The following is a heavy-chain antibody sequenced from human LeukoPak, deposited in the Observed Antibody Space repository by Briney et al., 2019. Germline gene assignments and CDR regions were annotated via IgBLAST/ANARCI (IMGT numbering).Heavy chain of an antibody. V-gene: IGHV3-74*01. J-gene: IGHJ4*02. Sequence: PGGSLRLSCAASGFAFSSYWMHWVRQAPGKGLVWVSRINSDGSSTSYADSVKGRFTIPRDNAKNTLYLQMNSLRAEDTAVYYCARGNGGWYWGFDYWGQGTLVTVSS. CDR2: INSDGSST. CDR1: GFAFSSYW. CDR3: ARGNGGWYWGFDY. D-gene: IGHD6-19*01.